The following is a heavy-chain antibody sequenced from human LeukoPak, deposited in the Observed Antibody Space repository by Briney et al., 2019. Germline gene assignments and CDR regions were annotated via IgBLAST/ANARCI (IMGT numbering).Heavy chain of an antibody. D-gene: IGHD3-10*01. CDR2: INWNGGST. Sequence: GGSLRLSCAASGFTFSSYAMSWVRQAPGKGLEWVSGINWNGGSTGYADSVKGRFTISRDNAKNSLYLQMNSLRAEDTALYYCAREDYGSGIGGSDWFDPWGQGTLVTVSS. V-gene: IGHV3-20*04. CDR1: GFTFSSYA. J-gene: IGHJ5*02. CDR3: AREDYGSGIGGSDWFDP.